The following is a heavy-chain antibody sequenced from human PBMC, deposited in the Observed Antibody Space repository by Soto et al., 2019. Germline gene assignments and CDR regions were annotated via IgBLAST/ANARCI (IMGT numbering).Heavy chain of an antibody. V-gene: IGHV4-59*01. J-gene: IGHJ4*02. D-gene: IGHD5-18*01. CDR3: ARRYGYSFDY. Sequence: SETLSLTCTVSGGSIRSYYWSWIRQPPGKGPEWIGYIYYSGSTNYNPSLKSRVTISVDTSKNQFSLKLSSVTAADTAVYYCARRYGYSFDYWGQGTLVTVSS. CDR2: IYYSGST. CDR1: GGSIRSYY.